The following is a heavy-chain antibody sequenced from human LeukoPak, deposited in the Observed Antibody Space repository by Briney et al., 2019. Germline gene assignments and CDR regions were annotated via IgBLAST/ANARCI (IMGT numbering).Heavy chain of an antibody. D-gene: IGHD3-10*01. Sequence: GASVKVSCKASGYTFTGYYIHWVRQAPGQGLEWMGWIYPYSGDTNYAQKVQGRVTVTTDTSTSTAYMELRSLTSDDTAVYYCARVEEVRGGITSFDYWGQGTLVTVSS. CDR2: IYPYSGDT. CDR3: ARVEEVRGGITSFDY. J-gene: IGHJ4*02. CDR1: GYTFTGYY. V-gene: IGHV1-18*04.